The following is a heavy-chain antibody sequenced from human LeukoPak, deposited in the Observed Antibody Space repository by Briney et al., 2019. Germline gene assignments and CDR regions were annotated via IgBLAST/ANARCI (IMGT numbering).Heavy chain of an antibody. V-gene: IGHV4-31*03. J-gene: IGHJ4*02. CDR2: IYYSGST. D-gene: IGHD5-18*01. Sequence: PSQTLSLTCTVSGGSISSGGYYWSWIRQHPGKGLEWIGYIYYSGSTYYNPSLKSRVTISVDTSKNQFSLKLSSVTAADTAVYYCASGYSYGYPDKIDYWGQGTLVTVSS. CDR1: GGSISSGGYY. CDR3: ASGYSYGYPDKIDY.